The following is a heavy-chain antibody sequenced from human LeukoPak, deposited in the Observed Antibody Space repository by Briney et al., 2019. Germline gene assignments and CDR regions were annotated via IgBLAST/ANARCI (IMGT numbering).Heavy chain of an antibody. V-gene: IGHV4-30-4*02. D-gene: IGHD3-9*01. CDR2: IYYSGST. CDR1: GGSISSGDYY. Sequence: PSETLSLTCTVSGGSISSGDYYWSWIRQPPGKGLEWIGYIYYSGSTYYNPSLKSRVTISVDTSKNQFSLKLSSVTAADTAVYYCARVKASNLYDILTGYEFDYWGQGTLVTVSS. CDR3: ARVKASNLYDILTGYEFDY. J-gene: IGHJ4*02.